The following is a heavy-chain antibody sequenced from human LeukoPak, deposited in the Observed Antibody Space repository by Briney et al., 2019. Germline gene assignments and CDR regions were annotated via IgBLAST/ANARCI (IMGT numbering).Heavy chain of an antibody. V-gene: IGHV3-23*01. D-gene: IGHD6-19*01. Sequence: GGSLRLSCATSGFTFSSYAMSWVRQAPGKGLEWVSAISGSGGSTYYADSVKGRFTISRDNSKNTLYLQMNSLRAEDTAVYYCARVGAVASAVWIDYWGQGTLVTVSS. CDR3: ARVGAVASAVWIDY. J-gene: IGHJ4*02. CDR1: GFTFSSYA. CDR2: ISGSGGST.